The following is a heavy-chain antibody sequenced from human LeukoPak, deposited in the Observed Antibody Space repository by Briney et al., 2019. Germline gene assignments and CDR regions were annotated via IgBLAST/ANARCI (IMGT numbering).Heavy chain of an antibody. V-gene: IGHV3-53*01. D-gene: IGHD3-10*01. Sequence: GGSLRLSCAASGFTFSSYRMNWVRRAPGKGLECVSVIYSGGSTFYADSVKGRFTISRDNSKNTLYLQMNSLGADDTAVYYCARVPGESFDIWGQGTMVTVSS. CDR3: ARVPGESFDI. CDR1: GFTFSSYR. CDR2: IYSGGST. J-gene: IGHJ3*02.